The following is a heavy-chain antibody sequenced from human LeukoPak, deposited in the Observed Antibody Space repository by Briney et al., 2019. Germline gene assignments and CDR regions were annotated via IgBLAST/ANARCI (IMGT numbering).Heavy chain of an antibody. CDR3: AKDWISSGWYFYYGMDV. CDR2: IYYSGST. Sequence: SETLSLTCTVSGGSISSSSYYWGWIRQPPGKGLEWIGSIYYSGSTYYNPSLKSRVTISVDTSKNQFSLKLSSVTAADTAVYYCAKDWISSGWYFYYGMDVWGQGTTVTVSS. D-gene: IGHD6-19*01. CDR1: GGSISSSSYY. V-gene: IGHV4-39*02. J-gene: IGHJ6*02.